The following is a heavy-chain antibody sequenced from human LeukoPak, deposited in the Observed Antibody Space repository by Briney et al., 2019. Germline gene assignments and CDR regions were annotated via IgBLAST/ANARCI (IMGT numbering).Heavy chain of an antibody. Sequence: HSETLSPTCTVSGGSISSYYWSWIRQPPGKGLEWIGYIYTSGSTNYNPSLKSRVTISVDTSKNQFSLKLSSVTAADTAVYYCARLTQDYYYYYYMDVWGKGTTVTVSS. CDR2: IYTSGST. J-gene: IGHJ6*03. CDR3: ARLTQDYYYYYYMDV. CDR1: GGSISSYY. V-gene: IGHV4-4*09.